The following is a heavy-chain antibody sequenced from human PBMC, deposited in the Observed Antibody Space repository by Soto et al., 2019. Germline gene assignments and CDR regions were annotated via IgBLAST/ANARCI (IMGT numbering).Heavy chain of an antibody. Sequence: GGSLRLSCAASGFTFSSYAMSWVRQAPGKGLEWVSAISGSGGSTYYADSVKGRFTISRDNSKNTLYLQMNSLRAEDTAVYDCAKSIYGSGSYYNFAFDIWGQGTMVTVSS. J-gene: IGHJ3*02. D-gene: IGHD3-10*01. CDR1: GFTFSSYA. CDR2: ISGSGGST. CDR3: AKSIYGSGSYYNFAFDI. V-gene: IGHV3-23*01.